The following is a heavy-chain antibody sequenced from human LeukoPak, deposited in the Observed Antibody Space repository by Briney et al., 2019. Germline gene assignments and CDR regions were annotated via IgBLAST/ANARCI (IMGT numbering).Heavy chain of an antibody. CDR3: ARGRGEGRGIAMVRGVRAPSYNWFDP. CDR1: GGSISSSSYY. Sequence: PSETLSLTCTVSGGSISSSSYYWGWIRQPPGKGLEWIGSIYYSGNTYYNPSLKSRVTISVDTSKNQFSLKLSSVTAADTAVYYCARGRGEGRGIAMVRGVRAPSYNWFDPWGHGTQVTVSS. D-gene: IGHD3-10*01. CDR2: IYYSGNT. V-gene: IGHV4-39*07. J-gene: IGHJ5*02.